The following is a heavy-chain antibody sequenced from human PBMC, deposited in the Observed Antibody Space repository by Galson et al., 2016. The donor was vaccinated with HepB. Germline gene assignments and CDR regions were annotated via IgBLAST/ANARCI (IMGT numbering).Heavy chain of an antibody. D-gene: IGHD6-13*01. V-gene: IGHV3-48*04. CDR2: NSSSSSTL. CDR1: GFTFSSSS. CDR3: ARLRFSSSWYKDY. J-gene: IGHJ4*02. Sequence: SLRLSYAVSGFTFSSSSMSRVRQAPGRGLEWVSYNSSSSSTLYYADSVKGRFTISRDNAKNSLFLQLNSLRAEDTAVYYCARLRFSSSWYKDYWGQGTLVTVSS.